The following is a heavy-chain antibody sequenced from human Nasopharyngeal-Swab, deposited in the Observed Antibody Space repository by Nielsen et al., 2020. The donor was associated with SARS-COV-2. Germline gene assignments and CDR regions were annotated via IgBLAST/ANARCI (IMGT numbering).Heavy chain of an antibody. D-gene: IGHD4-17*01. CDR3: ARDRGQGMTTVNHGYDS. V-gene: IGHV3-21*01. Sequence: GGSLRLSCTASGFTFTSYSMNWVRQAPGKGLEWVSSISGDTSYIYVADPVKGRFTISRDNARNSLHLEMNNLRVEDTAIYFCARDRGQGMTTVNHGYDSWGQGVLVTVSS. J-gene: IGHJ4*02. CDR1: GFTFTSYS. CDR2: ISGDTSYI.